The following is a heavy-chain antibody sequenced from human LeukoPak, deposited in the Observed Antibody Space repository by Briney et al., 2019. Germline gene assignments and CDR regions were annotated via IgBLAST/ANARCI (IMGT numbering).Heavy chain of an antibody. CDR2: ISGSGGST. CDR3: AKRRDSSGYYYLRSYYFDY. Sequence: PGGSLRLSCAASGFTFSSYAMSWVRQAPGKGLEWVSAISGSGGSTYYADSVKGRFTISRDNSKNTLYLQMNSLRAEVTAVYYCAKRRDSSGYYYLRSYYFDYWGQGTLVTVSS. CDR1: GFTFSSYA. V-gene: IGHV3-23*01. D-gene: IGHD3-22*01. J-gene: IGHJ4*02.